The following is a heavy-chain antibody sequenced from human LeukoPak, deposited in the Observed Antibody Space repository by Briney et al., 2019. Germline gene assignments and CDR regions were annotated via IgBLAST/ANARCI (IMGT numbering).Heavy chain of an antibody. CDR3: ARHLPAAIPDNWFDP. CDR1: GYSFTSYW. V-gene: IGHV5-51*01. D-gene: IGHD2-2*02. Sequence: GESLQISCKGSGYSFTSYWIGWVRQLPGKGLEWMGIIYPGDSDTRYSPSFQGQVTISADKSISTAYLQWSSLKASDTAMYYCARHLPAAIPDNWFDPWGQGTLVTVSS. J-gene: IGHJ5*02. CDR2: IYPGDSDT.